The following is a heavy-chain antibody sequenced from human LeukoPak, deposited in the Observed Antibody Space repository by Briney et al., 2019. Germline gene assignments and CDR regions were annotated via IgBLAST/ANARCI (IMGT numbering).Heavy chain of an antibody. J-gene: IGHJ1*01. Sequence: SETLSLTCTVSGASISSYFWSWIRQPAGKGLEWIGRIYTSGSSNYNPSLKSRVTISVDKSKNQFSLKLSSVTAADTAVYYCVGSGYYYAEYFQHWGQAPWSPSPQ. CDR2: IYTSGSS. V-gene: IGHV4-4*07. CDR3: VGSGYYYAEYFQH. CDR1: GASISSYF. D-gene: IGHD3-22*01.